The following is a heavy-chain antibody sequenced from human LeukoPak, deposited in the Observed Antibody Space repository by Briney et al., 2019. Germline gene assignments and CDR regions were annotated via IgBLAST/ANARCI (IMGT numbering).Heavy chain of an antibody. CDR1: GFSPSTRGVG. CDR2: IYWNDDK. Sequence: SGPTLVQPTPTLTLTCTFSGFSPSTRGVGVGWIRQPPGKALEWLALIYWNDDKRYSPSMKSRLTITKDTSKNQVVLTMTNMDPVDTATYYCAHRTRIIRDSSGYSDYWGQGTLVTVSS. CDR3: AHRTRIIRDSSGYSDY. D-gene: IGHD3-22*01. V-gene: IGHV2-5*01. J-gene: IGHJ4*02.